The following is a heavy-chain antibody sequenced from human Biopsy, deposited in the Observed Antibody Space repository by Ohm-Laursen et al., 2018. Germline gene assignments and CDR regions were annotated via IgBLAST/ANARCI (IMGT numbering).Heavy chain of an antibody. CDR3: ARHSLDGFWNGAHYYFDS. V-gene: IGHV4-39*01. J-gene: IGHJ4*02. CDR1: GGAVRRGSQS. Sequence: TLSLTCRFSGGAVRRGSQSWGWRRRPDGRGRGSIKHVYYSGSMFYNSSLESRVTVSVDTSKNHFHLRLTSMSAPDTAVYYWARHSLDGFWNGAHYYFDSWGLGTLVTVSS. CDR2: VYYSGSM. D-gene: IGHD3-3*01.